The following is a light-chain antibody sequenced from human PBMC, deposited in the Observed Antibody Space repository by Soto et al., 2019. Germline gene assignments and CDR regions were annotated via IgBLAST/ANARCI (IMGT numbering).Light chain of an antibody. J-gene: IGKJ1*01. Sequence: EVVLAQSPGTLSLSPGERATLSCRASQTVGTTYLAWYQHKPGQAPRLLIYGASTRATGIPDRFSGSGSGTDFTLTISRLEPEDFAVYYCQQYGSSHWTFGQGTKVDIK. CDR2: GAS. V-gene: IGKV3-20*01. CDR1: QTVGTTY. CDR3: QQYGSSHWT.